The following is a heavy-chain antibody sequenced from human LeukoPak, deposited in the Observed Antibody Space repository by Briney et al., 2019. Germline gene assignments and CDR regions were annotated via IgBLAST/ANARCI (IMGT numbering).Heavy chain of an antibody. D-gene: IGHD2-21*02. CDR2: IRSKAYGGTT. CDR3: TLHVVVVTAIQNYFDY. J-gene: IGHJ4*02. Sequence: PGGSLRLSCTASGFTFCVYAMGCVRQAPGKGLGWVGCIRSKAYGGTTEYAASVKGRFTISRDDSKSSAYLQMNSLKTEDTAVYYCTLHVVVVTAIQNYFDYWGQGTLVTVSS. V-gene: IGHV3-49*04. CDR1: GFTFCVYA.